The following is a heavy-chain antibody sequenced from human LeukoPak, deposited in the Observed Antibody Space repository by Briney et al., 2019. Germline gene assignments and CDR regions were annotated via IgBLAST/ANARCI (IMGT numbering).Heavy chain of an antibody. CDR2: IIPILGIA. CDR1: GGTFSSYA. D-gene: IGHD6-13*01. Sequence: SVKVSCKASGGTFSSYAISWVRQAPGQGLEWMGRIIPILGIANYAQKFQGRVTITADKSTSTAYMELSSLRSEDTAVYYCAREHSSSWDQFDYWGQGTLVTVSS. J-gene: IGHJ4*02. V-gene: IGHV1-69*04. CDR3: AREHSSSWDQFDY.